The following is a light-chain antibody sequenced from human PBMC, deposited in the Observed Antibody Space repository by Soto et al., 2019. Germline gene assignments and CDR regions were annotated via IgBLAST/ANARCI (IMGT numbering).Light chain of an antibody. CDR1: QSVSSSF. J-gene: IGKJ1*01. V-gene: IGKV3-20*01. CDR2: GAS. CDR3: HQYGSPPAT. Sequence: VVLTQSPATLSFSPFKVATLSFSSIQSVSSSFLAWYQQKPGQAPRLLIYGASSRATGIPDRFSGSGSGTDFTLTISRLEPEDFAVYYCHQYGSPPATFGQGTKVDIK.